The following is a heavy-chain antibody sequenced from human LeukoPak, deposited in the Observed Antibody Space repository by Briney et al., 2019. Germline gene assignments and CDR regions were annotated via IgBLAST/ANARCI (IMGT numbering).Heavy chain of an antibody. J-gene: IGHJ6*03. CDR3: TRRSDYYGSGSYYRNYYYMDV. Sequence: GGSLRLSCAVSGFTFTDTYMTWVRQAPGKGLESLSYISPSGTDISYADSVKGRFTISRDNAKNSLYLQMNSLRAEDTAVYYCTRRSDYYGSGSYYRNYYYMDVWGKGTTVTVSS. CDR2: ISPSGTDI. V-gene: IGHV3-11*01. D-gene: IGHD3-10*01. CDR1: GFTFTDTY.